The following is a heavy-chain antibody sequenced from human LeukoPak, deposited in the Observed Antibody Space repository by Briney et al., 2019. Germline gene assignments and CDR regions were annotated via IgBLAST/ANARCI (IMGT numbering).Heavy chain of an antibody. CDR1: GGSSSGYY. J-gene: IGHJ4*02. CDR2: INHSGST. Sequence: PSETLSLTCAVYGGSSSGYYWSWIRQPPGKGLEWIGEINHSGSTNYNPSLKSRVTISVDTSKNQFSLKLSSVTAADTAVYYCAKDPQSDSSGYYWCYFDYWGQGTLVTVSS. CDR3: AKDPQSDSSGYYWCYFDY. D-gene: IGHD3-22*01. V-gene: IGHV4-34*01.